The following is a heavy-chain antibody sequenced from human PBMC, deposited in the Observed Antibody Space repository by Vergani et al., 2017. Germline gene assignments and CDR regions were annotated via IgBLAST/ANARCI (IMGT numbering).Heavy chain of an antibody. CDR3: AKDIGAAMVIGDYFDY. CDR2: ISWNSGSI. V-gene: IGHV3-9*01. D-gene: IGHD5-18*01. J-gene: IGHJ4*02. CDR1: GFTFDDYA. Sequence: EVQLVESGGGLVQPGRSLRLSCAASGFTFDDYAMHWVRQAPGKGLEWVSGISWNSGSIGYADAVKGRFTISRDNAKNYLYLQMNSLRAEDTALYYCAKDIGAAMVIGDYFDYWGQGTLVTVSS.